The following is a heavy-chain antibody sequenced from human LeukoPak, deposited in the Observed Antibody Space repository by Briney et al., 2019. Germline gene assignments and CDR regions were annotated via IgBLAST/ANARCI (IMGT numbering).Heavy chain of an antibody. CDR2: INHSGST. CDR3: ARGHRDYVWGSYRPGGWFDP. J-gene: IGHJ5*02. D-gene: IGHD3-16*02. CDR1: GGSFSGYY. V-gene: IGHV4-34*01. Sequence: SETLSLTCAVYGGSFSGYYWSWIRQPPGKGLEWIGEINHSGSTNYNPSLKSRVTISVDTSKNQFSLKLSSVTAADTAVYYCARGHRDYVWGSYRPGGWFDPWGQGTLVTVSS.